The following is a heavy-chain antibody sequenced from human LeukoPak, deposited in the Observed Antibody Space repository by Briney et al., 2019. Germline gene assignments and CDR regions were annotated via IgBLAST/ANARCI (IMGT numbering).Heavy chain of an antibody. D-gene: IGHD1-14*01. V-gene: IGHV3-21*01. CDR2: ISGGSSYI. Sequence: GGSLRLSCAASAFTFSSYSMNWVRQAPGKGPEWVSSISGGSSYIYYADSVKGRFTISRDNSKNTLFLQMNSLRGEDTAMYYCARVQGGGFRTADSWGQGTLVTVSS. CDR1: AFTFSSYS. J-gene: IGHJ4*02. CDR3: ARVQGGGFRTADS.